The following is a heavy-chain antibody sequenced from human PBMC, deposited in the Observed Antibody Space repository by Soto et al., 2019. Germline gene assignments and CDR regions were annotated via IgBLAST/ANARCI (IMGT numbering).Heavy chain of an antibody. CDR1: GYTFTSYY. Sequence: ASVKVSCKASGYTFTSYYMHWVRQAPGQGLEWMGIINPSGGSTSYAQKFQGRVTMTRDTSTSTVYMELSSLRSEDTAVYYCARDLKVCSGGSCYSGDFDYWGQGTLVTVSS. CDR2: INPSGGST. V-gene: IGHV1-46*01. D-gene: IGHD2-15*01. J-gene: IGHJ4*02. CDR3: ARDLKVCSGGSCYSGDFDY.